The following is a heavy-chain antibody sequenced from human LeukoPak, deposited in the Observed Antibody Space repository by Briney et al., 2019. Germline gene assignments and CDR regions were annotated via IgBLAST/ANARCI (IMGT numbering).Heavy chain of an antibody. CDR3: ARGESSSSFRVPFDY. J-gene: IGHJ4*02. CDR2: INPNSGGT. CDR1: GGTFSSYA. V-gene: IGHV1-2*02. Sequence: GSSVKVSCKASGGTFSSYAISWVRQAPGQGLEWMGWINPNSGGTNYAQKFQGRVTMTRDTSISTAYMELSRLRSDDTAVYYCARGESSSSFRVPFDYWGQGTLVTVSS. D-gene: IGHD6-6*01.